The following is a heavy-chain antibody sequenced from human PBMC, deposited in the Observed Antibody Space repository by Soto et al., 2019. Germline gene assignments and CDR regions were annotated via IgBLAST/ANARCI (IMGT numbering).Heavy chain of an antibody. CDR2: IHYTGST. J-gene: IGHJ4*02. CDR1: GGSISGYH. V-gene: IGHV4-59*01. D-gene: IGHD6-25*01. Sequence: SETLSLTCTVSGGSISGYHWSWIRRPPGKGLEWIAYIHYTGSTNYNPSLKSRVTISVDTPKNQSSLRLSSVTAADTAVYYCASGSTPSFEYWGRGTLVTVSS. CDR3: ASGSTPSFEY.